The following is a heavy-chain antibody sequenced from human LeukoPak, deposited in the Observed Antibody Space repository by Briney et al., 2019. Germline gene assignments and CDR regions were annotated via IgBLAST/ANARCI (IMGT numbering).Heavy chain of an antibody. Sequence: GGSLRLSCAASGFRFSSYWMSWVRQAPGKGLEWVSYISSSSSTIYYADSVKGRFTISRDNAKNSLYLQMNSLRDEDTAVYYCARVPVGYCSGGSCYSNYYYYGMDVWGQGTTVTVSS. CDR2: ISSSSSTI. D-gene: IGHD2-15*01. CDR1: GFRFSSYW. CDR3: ARVPVGYCSGGSCYSNYYYYGMDV. J-gene: IGHJ6*02. V-gene: IGHV3-48*02.